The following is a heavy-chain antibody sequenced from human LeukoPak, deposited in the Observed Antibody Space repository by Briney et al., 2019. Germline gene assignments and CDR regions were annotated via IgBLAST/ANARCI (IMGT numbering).Heavy chain of an antibody. Sequence: SETLSLTCTASGGSISSYYWNWIRQPAGKGLEWIGRIYTSGSTNYNPSLKSRVTMSVDTSKNQFSLRLSSMTAADTAVYYCARDLGGYYYGMDVWGQGTTVTVSS. D-gene: IGHD3-16*01. CDR3: ARDLGGYYYGMDV. J-gene: IGHJ6*02. CDR2: IYTSGST. CDR1: GGSISSYY. V-gene: IGHV4-4*07.